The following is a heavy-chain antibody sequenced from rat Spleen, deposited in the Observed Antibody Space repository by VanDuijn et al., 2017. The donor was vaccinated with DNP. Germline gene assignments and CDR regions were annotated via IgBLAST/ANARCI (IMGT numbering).Heavy chain of an antibody. J-gene: IGHJ3*01. CDR3: ASSSYYGYDYGFAY. Sequence: EVQLVESGGGLVQPGRSLKFSCAASGFTFSVFDMAWVRQAPTKGLEWVASISTSGGSTYYRDSVKGRFTVSRDNAKSTLYLQMDSLRSEDTATYYSASSSYYGYDYGFAYWGQGTLVTVSS. CDR2: ISTSGGST. D-gene: IGHD1-7*01. CDR1: GFTFSVFD. V-gene: IGHV5-25*01.